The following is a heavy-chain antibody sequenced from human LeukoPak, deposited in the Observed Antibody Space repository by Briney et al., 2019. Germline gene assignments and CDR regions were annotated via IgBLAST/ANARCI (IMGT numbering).Heavy chain of an antibody. CDR1: GGSISSGSYY. J-gene: IGHJ4*02. CDR3: ARDNPYGSGTDY. V-gene: IGHV4-39*07. CDR2: IYFSGRT. D-gene: IGHD3-10*01. Sequence: SETLSLTCTVSGGSISSGSYYWGWIRQPPGKGLEWIGSIYFSGRTYYNMSLKSRVTISIDTSKNQFSLKVNSVTAADTAVYYCARDNPYGSGTDYWGQGTLVTVSS.